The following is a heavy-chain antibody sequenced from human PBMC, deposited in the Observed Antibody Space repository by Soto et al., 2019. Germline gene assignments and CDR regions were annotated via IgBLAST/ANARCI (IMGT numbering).Heavy chain of an antibody. CDR3: ARGSENGMDV. V-gene: IGHV1-69*04. CDR1: GGSFSRYA. CDR2: IIPILGKA. Sequence: QVQLVQSGAEVKKPGSSVKVSCKASGGSFSRYAINWVRQAPGQGLEWMGRIIPILGKANYAQEFQGRVTITADKSTGTAYMELSSLRSEDTAVYYCARGSENGMDVCGQGTTVTVSS. J-gene: IGHJ6*02.